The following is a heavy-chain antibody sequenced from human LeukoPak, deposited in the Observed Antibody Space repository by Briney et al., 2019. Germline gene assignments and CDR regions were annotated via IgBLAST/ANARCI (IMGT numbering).Heavy chain of an antibody. J-gene: IGHJ4*02. D-gene: IGHD1-26*01. CDR1: GGSISSYY. CDR3: ARQGVVGATQDY. CDR2: IYYSGST. Sequence: SETLSLTCTVSGGSISSYYWSWVRQPPGKGLEWIGYIYYSGSTNYNPSLKSRVTISVDTSKNQFSLKLSSVTAADTAVYYCARQGVVGATQDYWGQGTLVTVSS. V-gene: IGHV4-59*08.